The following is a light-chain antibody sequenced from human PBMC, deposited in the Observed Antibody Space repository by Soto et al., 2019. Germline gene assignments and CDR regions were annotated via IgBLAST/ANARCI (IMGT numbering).Light chain of an antibody. CDR1: QSVSSN. CDR2: GAS. J-gene: IGKJ2*01. V-gene: IGKV3-15*01. CDR3: QQYNNLSGT. Sequence: EIVMTQSPATLSVSPGERATLSCRASQSVSSNLAWYQQKPGQAPRLLIYGASTRATGIPARFSGSGSGTEFTLTIRSLQSEDFAVYYCQQYNNLSGTFGQGTKLEIK.